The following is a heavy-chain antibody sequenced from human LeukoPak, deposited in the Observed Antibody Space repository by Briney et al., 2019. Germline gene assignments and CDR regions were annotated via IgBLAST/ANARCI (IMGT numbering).Heavy chain of an antibody. CDR1: GYTFTGYY. CDR3: ARDQNKYYYDSSGYYPYYYYYYYMDV. D-gene: IGHD3-22*01. V-gene: IGHV1-2*02. CDR2: INPNSGGT. J-gene: IGHJ6*03. Sequence: ASVKVSCKASGYTFTGYYMHWVRQAPGQGLEWMGWINPNSGGTNYAQKFQGRVTMTRDTSISTAYMELSRLRSDDTAVYYCARDQNKYYYDSSGYYPYYYYYYYMDVWGKGTTVTISS.